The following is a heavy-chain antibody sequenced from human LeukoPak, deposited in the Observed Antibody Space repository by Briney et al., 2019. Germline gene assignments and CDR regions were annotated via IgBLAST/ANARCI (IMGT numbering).Heavy chain of an antibody. CDR1: GYSFTTFS. CDR2: INSDNGDT. CDR3: ARYMTVSGLRSTKGY. Sequence: ASVKVSCKASGYSFTTFSIHWVHQAPGQSLEWMGRINSDNGDTEYSQKFQGRLTFTRDTSATTAYMELSSLTSEDTAVYYCARYMTVSGLRSTKGYWGQGTLVTVSS. D-gene: IGHD6-19*01. J-gene: IGHJ4*02. V-gene: IGHV1-3*01.